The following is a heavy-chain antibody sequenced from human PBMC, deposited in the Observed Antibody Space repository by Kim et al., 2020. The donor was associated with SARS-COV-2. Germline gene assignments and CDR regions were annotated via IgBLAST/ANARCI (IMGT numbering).Heavy chain of an antibody. D-gene: IGHD4-17*01. V-gene: IGHV2-5*02. Sequence: SGPTLVNPTQTLTLTCSFSGFSLSISDVGVGWIRQPPGKALEWLALIYGDDDKRYNPSLRSRITITKDTSKNQVVLTLSNMDPVDTATYYCAHTIYGDYVFDLWGQGTLVTVSS. CDR1: GFSLSISDVG. CDR3: AHTIYGDYVFDL. CDR2: IYGDDDK. J-gene: IGHJ4*02.